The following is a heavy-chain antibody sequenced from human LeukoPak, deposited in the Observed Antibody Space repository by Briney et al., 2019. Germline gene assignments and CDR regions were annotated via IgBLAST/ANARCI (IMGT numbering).Heavy chain of an antibody. CDR2: INHSGST. V-gene: IGHV4-34*01. CDR1: GGSFSGYY. J-gene: IGHJ6*03. CDR3: ARVIRLPEGYYYMDV. Sequence: SETLSLTCAVYGGSFSGYYWSWIRQPPGKGLEWIGEINHSGSTNYNPSLKSRVTISVDTSKNQFSLKLSSVTAADTAVYYCARVIRLPEGYYYMDVWGKGTTVTVSS. D-gene: IGHD2-15*01.